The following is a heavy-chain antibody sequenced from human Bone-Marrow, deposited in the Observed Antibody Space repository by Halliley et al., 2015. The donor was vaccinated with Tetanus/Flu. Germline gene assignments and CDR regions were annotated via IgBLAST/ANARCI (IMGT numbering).Heavy chain of an antibody. V-gene: IGHV1-46*01. Sequence: QLVQSGAEVGKPGASVRVSCKASGYTFSSYYMHWVRQAPGQGLEWMGRINNGADDTKYEQKFQGRVTMTRDTSTSTVYLELRSLRSEDTAIYYCARVWDDYGGPLDYWGQGTPVTVSS. CDR1: GYTFSSYY. J-gene: IGHJ4*02. D-gene: IGHD3-16*01. CDR2: INNGADDT. CDR3: ARVWDDYGGPLDY.